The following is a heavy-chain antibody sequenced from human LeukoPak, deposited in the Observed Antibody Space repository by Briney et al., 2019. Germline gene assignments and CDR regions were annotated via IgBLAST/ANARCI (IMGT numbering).Heavy chain of an antibody. Sequence: GSSVKVSCKASGGTFSSYAISWVRQAPGQGLEWMGGIIPIFGTANYAQKFQGRVTITTDESTSAAYMELSSLRSEDTAVYYCAWGGTSLAFDIWGQGTMVTVSS. CDR1: GGTFSSYA. D-gene: IGHD2-2*01. J-gene: IGHJ3*02. V-gene: IGHV1-69*05. CDR3: AWGGTSLAFDI. CDR2: IIPIFGTA.